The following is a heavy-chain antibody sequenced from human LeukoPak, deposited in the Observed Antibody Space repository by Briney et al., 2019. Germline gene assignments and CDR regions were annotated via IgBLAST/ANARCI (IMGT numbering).Heavy chain of an antibody. CDR2: IIGSGVST. Sequence: GGSLRLSCAASGFTFSSYVMSWVRQAPGKGLEWVSGIIGSGVSTYYADSVKGRFTISRDNSKNTLYLQMNSLRVQDTAVYYCAKEDYGDIYWYFDLWGRGTLVTVSS. CDR3: AKEDYGDIYWYFDL. J-gene: IGHJ2*01. V-gene: IGHV3-23*01. D-gene: IGHD4-17*01. CDR1: GFTFSSYV.